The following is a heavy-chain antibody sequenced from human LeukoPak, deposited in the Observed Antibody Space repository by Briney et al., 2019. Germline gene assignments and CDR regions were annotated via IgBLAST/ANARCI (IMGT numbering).Heavy chain of an antibody. Sequence: SETLSLTCTVSGASISSNSYYWGWIRQPSGKGLEWIGSIYHSGSTYYNPSLKSRVTISVDTSKNQFSLKLSSVTAADTAVYYCARDGVLRYFDWLYTLPTPTYYFDYWGQGTLVTVSS. CDR1: GASISSNSYY. CDR2: IYHSGST. V-gene: IGHV4-39*07. D-gene: IGHD3-9*01. CDR3: ARDGVLRYFDWLYTLPTPTYYFDY. J-gene: IGHJ4*02.